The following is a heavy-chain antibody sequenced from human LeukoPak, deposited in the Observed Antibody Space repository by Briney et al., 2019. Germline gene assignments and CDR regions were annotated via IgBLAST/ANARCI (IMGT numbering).Heavy chain of an antibody. CDR2: IGAYNGNT. V-gene: IGHV1-18*01. CDR3: AREGVVPLRSQWLVRYFDY. J-gene: IGHJ4*02. CDR1: GYTFTSYG. D-gene: IGHD6-19*01. Sequence: GASVKVSCKASGYTFTSYGISWVRQAPGQGLEWMGWIGAYNGNTNYAQKLQGRVTMTTDTSTSTAYMELRSLRSDDTAVYYCAREGVVPLRSQWLVRYFDYWGQGTLVTVSS.